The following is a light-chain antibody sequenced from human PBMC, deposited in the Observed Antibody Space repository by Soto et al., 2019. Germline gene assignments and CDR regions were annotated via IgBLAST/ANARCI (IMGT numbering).Light chain of an antibody. Sequence: QAVVTQPPSVSGAPGQRVTISCTGSSSNIGAGYDVHWYQQLPGTAPKLLIYGNSNRPSGVPDRFSGSKSGTSASLAITGXXAXXXXXXXXXSYXSSLSGSVVFGGGTQLTVL. CDR2: GNS. CDR3: XSYXSSLSGSVV. V-gene: IGLV1-40*01. CDR1: SSNIGAGYD. J-gene: IGLJ2*01.